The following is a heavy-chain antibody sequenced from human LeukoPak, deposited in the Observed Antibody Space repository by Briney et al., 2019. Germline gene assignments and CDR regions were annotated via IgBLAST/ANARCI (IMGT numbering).Heavy chain of an antibody. CDR2: IKEDGREI. D-gene: IGHD1-26*01. CDR1: GFTFRSHW. Sequence: PGGSLRLSCAASGFTFRSHWMSWVRQAPGKGLEWVANIKEDGREIYYVDSVKGRLIISRDNAKNSLYLQMNTLRVEDTAVYYCARGGRFGMDVWGQGTTVTVSS. J-gene: IGHJ6*02. CDR3: ARGGRFGMDV. V-gene: IGHV3-7*03.